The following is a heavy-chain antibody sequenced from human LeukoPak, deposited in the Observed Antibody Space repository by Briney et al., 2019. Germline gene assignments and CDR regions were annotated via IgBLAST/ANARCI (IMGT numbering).Heavy chain of an antibody. CDR1: GYTLTELS. J-gene: IGHJ4*02. D-gene: IGHD3-10*01. Sequence: ASVKVSCKVSGYTLTELSMHWVRQAPGKGLEWMGGFDPEDGETIYAQKFRGRVTMTEDASTDTAYMELSSLRSEDTAVYYCATEITMVRDLLMDYWGQGTLVTVSS. V-gene: IGHV1-24*01. CDR3: ATEITMVRDLLMDY. CDR2: FDPEDGET.